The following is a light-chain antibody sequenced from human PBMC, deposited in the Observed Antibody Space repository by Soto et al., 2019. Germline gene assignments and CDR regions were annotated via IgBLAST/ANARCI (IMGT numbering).Light chain of an antibody. CDR3: QQYNDWPLT. CDR1: ETVRSN. Sequence: RVMTQSPDTLSVSPGERATLSCRASETVRSNLAWYQQKPGQAPRLLIYAASTRATGIPARFIGNGSGTEFTLTISSLQSEDFAVYYCQQYNDWPLTFGGGTTGDIK. J-gene: IGKJ4*01. V-gene: IGKV3D-15*01. CDR2: AAS.